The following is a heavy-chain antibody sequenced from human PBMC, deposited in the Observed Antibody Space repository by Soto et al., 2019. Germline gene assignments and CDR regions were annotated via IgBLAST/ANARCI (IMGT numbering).Heavy chain of an antibody. CDR2: INSDGSST. J-gene: IGHJ6*02. D-gene: IGHD1-26*01. CDR1: GFTFSSYW. V-gene: IGHV3-74*01. CDR3: ARDGRGTTYYYHYGMDV. Sequence: GGSLRLSCAASGFTFSSYWMHWVRQAPGKGLVWVSRINSDGSSTSYADSVKGRFTISRDNAKNTLYLQMNSLRAEDTAVYYCARDGRGTTYYYHYGMDVWGQGTTVTVSS.